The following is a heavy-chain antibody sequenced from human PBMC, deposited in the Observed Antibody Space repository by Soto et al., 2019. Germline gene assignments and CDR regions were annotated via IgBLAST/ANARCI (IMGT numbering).Heavy chain of an antibody. CDR2: ISYDGSNK. J-gene: IGHJ3*02. Sequence: PGGSPRLSCAASGFTFSSYAMHWVRQAPGKGLEWVAVISYDGSNKYYADSVKGRFTIPRDNSKNTLYLQMNSLRAEDTAVYYCASPYSGSYYAFDIWGQGTMVTVSS. V-gene: IGHV3-30-3*01. CDR1: GFTFSSYA. CDR3: ASPYSGSYYAFDI. D-gene: IGHD1-26*01.